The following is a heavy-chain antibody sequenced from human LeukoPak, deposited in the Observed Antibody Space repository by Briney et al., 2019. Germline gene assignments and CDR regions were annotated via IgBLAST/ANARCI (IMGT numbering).Heavy chain of an antibody. J-gene: IGHJ6*02. CDR1: GFTFSTYD. V-gene: IGHV3-48*01. Sequence: GGSLRLSCAASGFTFSTYDRIWVRQAPGKGREWGSYISSSSRNISYADPGKGRFTISRDNAKNSLYLQMNSLRAEDTAVYYCARLRYYAMDVWGQGTTVTASS. CDR3: ARLRYYAMDV. CDR2: ISSSSRNI.